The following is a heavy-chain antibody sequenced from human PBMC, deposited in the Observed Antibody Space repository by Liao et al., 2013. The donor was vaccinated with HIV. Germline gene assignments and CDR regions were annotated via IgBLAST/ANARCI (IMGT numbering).Heavy chain of an antibody. D-gene: IGHD2-21*01. CDR3: ARELPLVKRRRFFDS. Sequence: QVPLQQWGAGLLKPSETLSLTCAVYGGSFSGNVWSWIRQAPGLGLEWIGEITHSGSTNYNPTLKSRVTMSVDTSKNQFSLNVTSLTAADEAVYYCARELPLVKRRRFFDSWGQGTPVTVSS. J-gene: IGHJ4*02. CDR1: GGSFSGNV. CDR2: ITHSGST. V-gene: IGHV4-34*01.